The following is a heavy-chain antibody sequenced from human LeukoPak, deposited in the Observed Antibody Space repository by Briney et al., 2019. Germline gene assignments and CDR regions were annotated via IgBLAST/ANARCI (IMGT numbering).Heavy chain of an antibody. V-gene: IGHV1-69*04. J-gene: IGHJ4*02. D-gene: IGHD3-22*01. Sequence: PVKSSCMASGGTFSSYAISWVRQAPGQGLEWMGRIIPILGIANYAQKFQGRVTITADKSTSTAYMELSSLRSEDTAVYYCARNFYFKYDSSGYPFDYWGQGTLVTVSS. CDR1: GGTFSSYA. CDR2: IIPILGIA. CDR3: ARNFYFKYDSSGYPFDY.